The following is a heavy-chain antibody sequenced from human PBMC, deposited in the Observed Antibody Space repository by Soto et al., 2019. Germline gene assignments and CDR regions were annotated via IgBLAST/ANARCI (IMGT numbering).Heavy chain of an antibody. D-gene: IGHD2-15*01. J-gene: IGHJ4*02. CDR1: GGSISSSSYY. V-gene: IGHV4-39*01. Sequence: QSQTLSLTCTVSGGSISSSSYYWGWIRQPPGKGLEWIGSIYYSGSTYYNPSLKSRVTISVDTSKNQFSLKLSSVTAADTAVYYCARHSAATYRSDYWGQGTLVTVSS. CDR2: IYYSGST. CDR3: ARHSAATYRSDY.